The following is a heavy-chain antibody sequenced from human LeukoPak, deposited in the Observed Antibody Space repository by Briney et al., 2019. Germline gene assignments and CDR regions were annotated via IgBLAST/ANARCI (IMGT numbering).Heavy chain of an antibody. CDR2: SSYSGST. CDR3: ARGPTYDSSGYYFYAFDI. CDR1: GGSVSSGSYY. V-gene: IGHV4-61*01. Sequence: SESLSLTCTVSGGSVSSGSYYWSWIRQPPGKGLEWIVSSSYSGSTNYNPSLKSRVTISVDTSKNQFSLKLSSVTAADTAVYYCARGPTYDSSGYYFYAFDIWGQGTMVTVSS. D-gene: IGHD3-22*01. J-gene: IGHJ3*02.